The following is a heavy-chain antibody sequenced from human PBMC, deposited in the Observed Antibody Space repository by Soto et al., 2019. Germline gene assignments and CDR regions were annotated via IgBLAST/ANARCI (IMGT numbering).Heavy chain of an antibody. Sequence: GASVKVSCKASGYTFTSYGISWVRQAPGQGLEWMGWINAYNGNTKYSQKFQGRVTITTDTSASTAYMELSSLRSEDTAVYYCASSGSDYYDSSGYYFNWFDPWGQGTLVTVSS. J-gene: IGHJ5*02. CDR2: INAYNGNT. V-gene: IGHV1-18*01. CDR1: GYTFTSYG. CDR3: ASSGSDYYDSSGYYFNWFDP. D-gene: IGHD3-22*01.